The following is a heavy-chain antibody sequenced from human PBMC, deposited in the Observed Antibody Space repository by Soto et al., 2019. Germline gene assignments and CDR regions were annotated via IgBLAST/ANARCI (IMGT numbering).Heavy chain of an antibody. Sequence: PSETMSLTCAVYGGSFSGYYWSWIRQPPGKGLEWIGEINDSGSTKYNPSLKSRVTISVDTSKNQFSLKLSSVTAADTAVYYCAIEGNSYAYFYIDYRGQGTLVTFPQ. D-gene: IGHD5-18*01. CDR1: GGSFSGYY. CDR3: AIEGNSYAYFYIDY. J-gene: IGHJ4*02. V-gene: IGHV4-34*01. CDR2: INDSGST.